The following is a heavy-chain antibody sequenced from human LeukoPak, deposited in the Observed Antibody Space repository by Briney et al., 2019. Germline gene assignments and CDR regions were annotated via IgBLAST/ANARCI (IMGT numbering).Heavy chain of an antibody. J-gene: IGHJ3*02. D-gene: IGHD2-21*02. CDR2: IVVGSGNT. Sequence: SVKVSCKASGFTFTSSAVQWVRQARGLRLEWIGWIVVGSGNTNYAQKFQERVTITRDMSTSTAYMELSSLRSEDTAVYYCAATVVVTADAFDIWGQGTMVTVSS. CDR3: AATVVVTADAFDI. V-gene: IGHV1-58*01. CDR1: GFTFTSSA.